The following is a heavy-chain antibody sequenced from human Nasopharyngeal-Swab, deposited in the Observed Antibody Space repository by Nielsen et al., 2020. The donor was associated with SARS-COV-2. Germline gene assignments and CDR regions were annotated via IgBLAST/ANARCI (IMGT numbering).Heavy chain of an antibody. CDR3: ARVGLDIVVVVAAAPDY. Sequence: ASVKVSCKASGYTFTSYGISWVRQAPGQGLEWMGWISAYNGNTNYAQKLQGRVTMTTDTSTSTAYMELRSLRSDDTAVYYCARVGLDIVVVVAAAPDYWGQGTLVTVSS. CDR1: GYTFTSYG. V-gene: IGHV1-18*01. CDR2: ISAYNGNT. J-gene: IGHJ4*02. D-gene: IGHD2-15*01.